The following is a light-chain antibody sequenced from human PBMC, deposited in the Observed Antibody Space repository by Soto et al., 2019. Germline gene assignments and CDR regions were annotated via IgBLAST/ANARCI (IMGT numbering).Light chain of an antibody. CDR1: SSDVGGYNY. CDR2: QVS. CDR3: SSYTTSSTLYV. Sequence: QSALTQPASVSGSPGQSIAISCTGTSSDVGGYNYVSWYQQHPGKAPQLMIFQVSNRASGVSNRFSGSKSGDTASLTISGLQAEDEADYYCSSYTTSSTLYVFGTGTKVTVL. J-gene: IGLJ1*01. V-gene: IGLV2-14*01.